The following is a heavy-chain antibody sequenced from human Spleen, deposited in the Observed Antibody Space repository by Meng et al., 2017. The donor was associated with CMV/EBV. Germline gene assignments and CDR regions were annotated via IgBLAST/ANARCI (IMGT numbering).Heavy chain of an antibody. D-gene: IGHD6-6*01. V-gene: IGHV1-18*01. J-gene: IGHJ6*02. Sequence: ASVKVSCKVSGYTFTRYGIVWVRQAPGQGLEWMGLISGYNGNTKYAQKVQDRVTMTIDTPTSTAYMELRSLRSDDTAVYYCARPGDISSSSFYNYYGLDVWGQGTTVTVSS. CDR1: GYTFTRYG. CDR2: ISGYNGNT. CDR3: ARPGDISSSSFYNYYGLDV.